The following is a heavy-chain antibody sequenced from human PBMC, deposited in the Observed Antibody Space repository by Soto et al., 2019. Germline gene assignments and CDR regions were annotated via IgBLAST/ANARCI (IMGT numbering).Heavy chain of an antibody. D-gene: IGHD2-15*01. Sequence: SETLSLTCTVSGVSIFSHSYYWGWIRQAPGKGLEWIATINHSGSTYHNPSLKSRVTMSVDTSKNQFSLNLSSVTAADTAVYYCARRYATRYRSGNNHFDLWGQGNLVTVSS. CDR3: ARRYATRYRSGNNHFDL. J-gene: IGHJ4*02. CDR2: INHSGST. CDR1: GVSIFSHSYY. V-gene: IGHV4-39*01.